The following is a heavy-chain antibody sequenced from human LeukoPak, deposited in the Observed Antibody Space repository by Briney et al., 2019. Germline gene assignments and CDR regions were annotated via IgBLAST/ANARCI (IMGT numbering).Heavy chain of an antibody. J-gene: IGHJ4*02. Sequence: SETLSLTCTVSGGSISSSSYYWGWIRQPPGKGLEWIGSIYYSGSTYYNPSLRSRVTISVDTSKNQFSLKLSSVTAADTAVYYCAREANYYGSGSYFEGTFDYWGQGSLVTVSS. D-gene: IGHD3-10*01. CDR2: IYYSGST. CDR1: GGSISSSSYY. CDR3: AREANYYGSGSYFEGTFDY. V-gene: IGHV4-39*07.